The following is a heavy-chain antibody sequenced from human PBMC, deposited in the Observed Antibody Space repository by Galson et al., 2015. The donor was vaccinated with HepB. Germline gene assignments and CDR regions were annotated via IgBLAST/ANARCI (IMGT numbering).Heavy chain of an antibody. Sequence: SLRLSCAASGFNFNSYTMHWVRQAPGKGLEYVSAISNSGGSTYYADSVEGRFTISRDNSKNTLFLQVSSLRTEDTAVFYCVKGYSGSHLTAFHIWGQGTMVTVSS. J-gene: IGHJ3*02. CDR1: GFNFNSYT. D-gene: IGHD1-26*01. V-gene: IGHV3-64D*06. CDR2: ISNSGGST. CDR3: VKGYSGSHLTAFHI.